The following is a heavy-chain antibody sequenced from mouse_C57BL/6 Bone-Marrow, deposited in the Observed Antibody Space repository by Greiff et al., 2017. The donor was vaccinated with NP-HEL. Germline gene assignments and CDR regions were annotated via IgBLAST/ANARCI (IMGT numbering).Heavy chain of an antibody. J-gene: IGHJ1*03. CDR1: GFSLTSYG. V-gene: IGHV2-4*01. CDR2: IWSGGST. D-gene: IGHD2-3*01. Sequence: VQRVESGPGLVQPSQSLSITCTVSGFSLTSYGVHWVRQPPGKGLEWLGVIWSGGSTDYNAAFISRLSISKDNSKSQVFFKMNSLQADDTAIYYCAKNEGYSSYWYFDVWGTGTTVTVSS. CDR3: AKNEGYSSYWYFDV.